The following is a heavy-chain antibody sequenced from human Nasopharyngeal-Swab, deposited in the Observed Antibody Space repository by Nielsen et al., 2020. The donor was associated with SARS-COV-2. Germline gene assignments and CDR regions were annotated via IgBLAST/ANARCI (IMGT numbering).Heavy chain of an antibody. D-gene: IGHD3-16*01. CDR2: ISYDASDK. J-gene: IGHJ4*02. V-gene: IGHV3-30*04. CDR3: ARDRPHWGCDY. Sequence: GGSLRLSCAASGFTFSSYTIHWVRQALGKGLEWVAVISYDASDKYYADSVKGRFTLSRDNSKNTVYLQMNSLRAEDTAVYYCARDRPHWGCDYWGQGTLVTVSS. CDR1: GFTFSSYT.